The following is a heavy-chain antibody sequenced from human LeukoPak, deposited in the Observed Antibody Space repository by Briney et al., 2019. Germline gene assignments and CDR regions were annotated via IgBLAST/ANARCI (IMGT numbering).Heavy chain of an antibody. Sequence: HPGGSLRLSCAASGFTFSNYAMSWVRQAPGKGLEWVSSLSGSGADRYYADSVKGRFAISRDNSMNTLQISLFYLQMNSLRVEDTAVYYCAKTRGTDYGDYVSFDYWGQGALVTVSS. D-gene: IGHD4-17*01. CDR3: AKTRGTDYGDYVSFDY. V-gene: IGHV3-23*01. CDR2: LSGSGADR. CDR1: GFTFSNYA. J-gene: IGHJ4*02.